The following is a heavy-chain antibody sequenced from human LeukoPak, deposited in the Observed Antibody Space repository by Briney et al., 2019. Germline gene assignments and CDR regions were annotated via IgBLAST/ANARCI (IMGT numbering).Heavy chain of an antibody. V-gene: IGHV1-69*05. Sequence: SVKVSCKASGGTFSSYAISWVRQAPGQGLEWMGGIIPIFGTANYAQKFQGRVTITTDESTSTAYMELSSLRSEDTAVYYCARGRGVFYDSSGYWGFDPWGPGTLVTVSS. CDR2: IIPIFGTA. J-gene: IGHJ5*02. D-gene: IGHD3-22*01. CDR3: ARGRGVFYDSSGYWGFDP. CDR1: GGTFSSYA.